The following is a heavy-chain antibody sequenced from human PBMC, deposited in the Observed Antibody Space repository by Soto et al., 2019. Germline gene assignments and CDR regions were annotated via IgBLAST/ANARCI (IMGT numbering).Heavy chain of an antibody. V-gene: IGHV3-11*06. D-gene: IGHD4-17*01. CDR2: ISSSSSYT. Sequence: GGSLRLSCAASGFTFSDYYMSWIRQAPGKGLEWVSYISSSSSYTNYADSVKGRFTISRDNAKNSLYLQMNSLRAEDTAVYYCASIHYGDYVGWGQGTLVTVSS. J-gene: IGHJ4*02. CDR3: ASIHYGDYVG. CDR1: GFTFSDYY.